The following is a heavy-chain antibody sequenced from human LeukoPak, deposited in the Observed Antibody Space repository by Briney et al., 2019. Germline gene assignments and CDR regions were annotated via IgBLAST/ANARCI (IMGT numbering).Heavy chain of an antibody. V-gene: IGHV4-4*07. CDR3: ASMHSFGVVMN. Sequence: SETLSLTCTVSGGSISSYYWSWIRQPAGKGLEWIGSIYHSGSTYYNPSLKSRVTISVDTSKNQFSLKLSSVTAADTAVYYCASMHSFGVVMNWGQGTLVTVSS. CDR2: IYHSGST. D-gene: IGHD3-3*01. CDR1: GGSISSYY. J-gene: IGHJ4*02.